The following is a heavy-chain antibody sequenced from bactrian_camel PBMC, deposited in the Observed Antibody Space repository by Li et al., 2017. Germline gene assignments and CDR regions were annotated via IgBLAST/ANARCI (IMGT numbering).Heavy chain of an antibody. V-gene: IGHV3S53*01. J-gene: IGHJ4*01. D-gene: IGHD4*01. CDR1: GARKSTYC. Sequence: HVQLVESGGDSVQAGGSLTLSCVVSGARKSTYCMGWFRQAPRKEREEVTAIASDGTKNYADSVMGRFTIFKDRVKRTLYLQMNSLFLEDTAMYYCTADTVKASLATIAQFAAYEGHGTQVTVS. CDR2: IASDGTK.